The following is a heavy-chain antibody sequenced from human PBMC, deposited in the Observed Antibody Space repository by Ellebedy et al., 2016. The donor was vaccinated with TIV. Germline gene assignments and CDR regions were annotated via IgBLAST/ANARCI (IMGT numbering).Heavy chain of an antibody. CDR2: MYGSGRGI. Sequence: GESLKISCAASGFTFSSFAMGWVRQIPGKGLEWVSGMYGSGRGISYSDSVKGRFTISRDNSKNTLYLQMNSLRAEDSAVYYCAKDMVFGDGKWEIDVWGQGTTVTVSS. J-gene: IGHJ6*02. CDR3: AKDMVFGDGKWEIDV. CDR1: GFTFSSFA. D-gene: IGHD1-26*01. V-gene: IGHV3-23*01.